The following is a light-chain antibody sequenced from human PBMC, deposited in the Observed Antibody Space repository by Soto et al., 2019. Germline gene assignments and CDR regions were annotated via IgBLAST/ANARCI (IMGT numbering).Light chain of an antibody. CDR2: EVN. V-gene: IGLV2-8*01. Sequence: QSVLTQPPSASGSPGQSVTISCTGTSSDVGGYNYVSWYQQHPGKVPKLMVYEVNKRPSGVPDRFSGSKSGNTASLTVSGLQAEEEADYYCTSYAGGNHVFGTGTKVTVL. J-gene: IGLJ1*01. CDR3: TSYAGGNHV. CDR1: SSDVGGYNY.